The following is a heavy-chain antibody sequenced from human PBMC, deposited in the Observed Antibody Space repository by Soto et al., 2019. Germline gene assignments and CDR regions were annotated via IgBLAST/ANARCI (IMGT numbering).Heavy chain of an antibody. Sequence: ASVKVSCKASGYTFSSYHISWVRQAPGQGLEWMGWITTYNGDINYTQKFQGRVTMTTDTSTGTSYMELKSLRADDPAVYYGVVEMATITKYWGQGTLVTFSS. V-gene: IGHV1-18*01. D-gene: IGHD4-4*01. CDR1: GYTFSSYH. CDR3: VVEMATITKY. J-gene: IGHJ4*02. CDR2: ITTYNGDI.